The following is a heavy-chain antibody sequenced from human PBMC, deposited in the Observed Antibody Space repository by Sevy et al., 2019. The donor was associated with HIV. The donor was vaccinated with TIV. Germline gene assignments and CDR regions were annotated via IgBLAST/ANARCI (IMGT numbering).Heavy chain of an antibody. CDR2: VYYTGGT. CDR1: GGSINSDH. Sequence: SETRSLTCTVSGGSINSDHWNWIRQPPGKGLEWIGYVYYTGGTNYNPSLKNRVTISVDRTKNQFSLKLTSVTAADTALYYCARRNDFDIWGQGTMVTVSS. CDR3: ARRNDFDI. V-gene: IGHV4-59*08. J-gene: IGHJ3*02.